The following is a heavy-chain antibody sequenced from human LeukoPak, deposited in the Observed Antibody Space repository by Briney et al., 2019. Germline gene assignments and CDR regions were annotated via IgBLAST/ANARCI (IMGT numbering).Heavy chain of an antibody. J-gene: IGHJ3*02. Sequence: GGSLRLSCTASGFTFSSYGMHWVRQAPGKGLEWVAVISYDGSNKYYADSVKGRFTISRDNSKNSLYLQMNSLRAEDTAVYYCARGSGAVASRLYAFDIWGQGTMVTVSS. V-gene: IGHV3-30*03. CDR1: GFTFSSYG. CDR3: ARGSGAVASRLYAFDI. CDR2: ISYDGSNK. D-gene: IGHD3-10*01.